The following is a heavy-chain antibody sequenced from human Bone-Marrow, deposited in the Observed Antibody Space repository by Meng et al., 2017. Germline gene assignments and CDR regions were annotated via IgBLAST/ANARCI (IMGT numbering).Heavy chain of an antibody. CDR2: INHSGST. CDR1: GGSFSGYY. CDR3: ARVGVVVITPNWFDP. Sequence: QVQLQQWGAGLLKPSVTLSLTCAVYGGSFSGYYWSWIRQPPGKGLEWIGEINHSGSTNYNPSLKSRVTISVDTSKNQFSLKLSSVTAADTAVYYCARVGVVVITPNWFDPWGQGTLVTVSS. V-gene: IGHV4-34*01. J-gene: IGHJ5*02. D-gene: IGHD3-22*01.